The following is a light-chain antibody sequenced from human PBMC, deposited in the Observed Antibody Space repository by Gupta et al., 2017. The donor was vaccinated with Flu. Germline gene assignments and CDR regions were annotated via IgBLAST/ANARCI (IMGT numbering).Light chain of an antibody. J-gene: IGKJ4*01. V-gene: IGKV3-20*01. CDR3: QKYGTSPLT. CDR1: QSVGSSY. CDR2: GAS. Sequence: EIVLTQSPGILSLSPGERATPSCRASQSVGSSYLAWYQQKPGQAPSLLIYGASSRATGIPDRFSGSGSGTDFTLTSSRLEPEDFAVYYCQKYGTSPLTFGRGTKVEI.